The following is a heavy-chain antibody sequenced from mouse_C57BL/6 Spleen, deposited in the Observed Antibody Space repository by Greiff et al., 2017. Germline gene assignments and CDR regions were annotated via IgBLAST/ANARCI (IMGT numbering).Heavy chain of an antibody. CDR2: IYPRSGNT. CDR3: ARSFITTLRAMDY. V-gene: IGHV1-81*01. J-gene: IGHJ4*01. CDR1: GYTFTSYG. Sequence: VQLQQSGAELARPGASVKLSCKASGYTFTSYGISWVKQRTGQGLEWIGEIYPRSGNTSYNEKFKGKATLTADKSSSTAYMELRSLTSEDSAVXFCARSFITTLRAMDYWGQGTSVTVSS. D-gene: IGHD1-1*01.